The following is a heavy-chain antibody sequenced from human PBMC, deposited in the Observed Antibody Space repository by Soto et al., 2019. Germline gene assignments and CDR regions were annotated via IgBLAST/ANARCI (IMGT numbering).Heavy chain of an antibody. CDR3: ARVSGM. J-gene: IGHJ4*02. CDR1: GFTFSSYA. Sequence: QVQLVESGGGVVQPGRSLRLSCAASGFTFSSYAMHWVRQAPGKGLEWVAVISYDGSNKYYADSVKGRFTISRDNSKNTLYLQMNSLGAEDMAVYYCARVSGMWGQGTLVNVSP. D-gene: IGHD6-13*01. V-gene: IGHV3-30-3*01. CDR2: ISYDGSNK.